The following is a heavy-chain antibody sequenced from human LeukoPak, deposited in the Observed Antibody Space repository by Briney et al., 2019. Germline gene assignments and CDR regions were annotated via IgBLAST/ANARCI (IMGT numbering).Heavy chain of an antibody. V-gene: IGHV1-69*05. Sequence: SVRVSCKASGGTFSSYAISWVRQAPGQGLEWMGRIIPIFGTANYAQKFQGRVTITTDESTSTAYMELSSLRSEDTAVYYCARGPNLGIQQAVAFDIWGQGTMVTVSS. J-gene: IGHJ3*02. D-gene: IGHD5-18*01. CDR3: ARGPNLGIQQAVAFDI. CDR2: IIPIFGTA. CDR1: GGTFSSYA.